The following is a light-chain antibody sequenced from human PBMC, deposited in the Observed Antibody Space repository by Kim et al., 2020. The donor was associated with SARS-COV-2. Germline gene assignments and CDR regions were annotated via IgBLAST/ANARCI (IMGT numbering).Light chain of an antibody. J-gene: IGKJ1*01. CDR2: TAS. Sequence: VGETVSISCRANQKTVSDLYWYQQRPERAPQLLFYTASRLRSGVPSRFSAGGAGTDFTLSISSLRPEDFATYNCQQSFITTRTFGQGTKVDIK. V-gene: IGKV1-39*01. CDR3: QQSFITTRT. CDR1: QKTVSD.